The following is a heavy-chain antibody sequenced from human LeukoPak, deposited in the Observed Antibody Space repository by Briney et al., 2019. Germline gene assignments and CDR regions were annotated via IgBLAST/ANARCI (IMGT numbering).Heavy chain of an antibody. D-gene: IGHD1-7*01. Sequence: SETLSLTCTVSGGSISSSSYYWDWIPQPPGERLVWIVSIYYSGGTYYNPSLKSGVTISVDTYKNHFSLKLSSVTAADTAVYYCARLRTTHDAFDIWGQGTMVTVSS. CDR3: ARLRTTHDAFDI. CDR2: IYYSGGT. J-gene: IGHJ3*02. CDR1: GGSISSSSYY. V-gene: IGHV4-39*02.